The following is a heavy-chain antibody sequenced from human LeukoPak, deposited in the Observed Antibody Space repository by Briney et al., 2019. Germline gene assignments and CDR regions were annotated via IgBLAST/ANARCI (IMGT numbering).Heavy chain of an antibody. V-gene: IGHV1-69*01. CDR2: IIPIFGTA. D-gene: IGHD3-3*01. CDR3: ARHSDSYSAPDS. Sequence: SVKVSCKASGGTFSSYAISWVRQAPGQGLEWMGGIIPIFGTANYAQKFQGRVTITADESTSTAYMELSSLRSEDTAVYYCARHSDSYSAPDSWGQGTLVTVSS. J-gene: IGHJ5*01. CDR1: GGTFSSYA.